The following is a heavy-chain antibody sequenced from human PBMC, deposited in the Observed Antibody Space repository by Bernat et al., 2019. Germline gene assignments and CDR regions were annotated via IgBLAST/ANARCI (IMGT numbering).Heavy chain of an antibody. Sequence: EVQLVESGGGLVQPGGSLRLSCAASGFRFSDNWMHWVRQAPGEGLVWVSRINNDGSATYYAASVACRFTISRDNAKNTLYLQMNSLRAEDTAIYYCATINFPGYWGQGALVTVSS. CDR3: ATINFPGY. J-gene: IGHJ4*02. V-gene: IGHV3-74*01. CDR2: INNDGSAT. CDR1: GFRFSDNW. D-gene: IGHD2-21*01.